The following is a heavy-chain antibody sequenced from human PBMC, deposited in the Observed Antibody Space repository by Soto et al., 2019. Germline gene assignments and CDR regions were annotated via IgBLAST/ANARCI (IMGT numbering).Heavy chain of an antibody. CDR3: ARDGYSYGSALGDYYYYGMDV. CDR1: GYTFTGYS. CDR2: INPNSGGT. D-gene: IGHD5-18*01. J-gene: IGHJ6*02. Sequence: ASVKVSCTASGYTFTGYSMHWVRQAPGQGLGWMGWINPNSGGTNYAQKFQGWATMTRDTSISTAYMELSRLRSDDTAVYYCARDGYSYGSALGDYYYYGMDVWGQGTTVTVSS. V-gene: IGHV1-2*04.